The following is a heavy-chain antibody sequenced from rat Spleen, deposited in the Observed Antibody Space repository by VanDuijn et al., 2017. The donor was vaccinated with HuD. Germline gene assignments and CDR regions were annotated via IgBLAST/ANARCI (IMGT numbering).Heavy chain of an antibody. V-gene: IGHV5-20*01. J-gene: IGHJ2*01. CDR1: GLSFSNYD. Sequence: EVQLVESGGGLVQPGRSMKLSCAASGLSFSNYDMAWVRQAPTKGLEWVASISYDGTATYYRDSVKGRFTLSRDNAKSTLYLQMDSLRSEDTATYYCTREGFNYGDWGQGVMVTVSS. D-gene: IGHD1-11*01. CDR2: ISYDGTAT. CDR3: TREGFNYGD.